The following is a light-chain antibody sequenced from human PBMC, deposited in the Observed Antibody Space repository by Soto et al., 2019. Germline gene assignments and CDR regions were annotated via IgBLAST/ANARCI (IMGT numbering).Light chain of an antibody. CDR1: QNVNDY. CDR3: QQYNTCWT. CDR2: DAS. J-gene: IGKJ1*01. V-gene: IGKV1-5*01. Sequence: DIQMSQTPSTLSASVGDRVTINCRASQNVNDYLAWYQQKPGKSPKVLIYDASTLESGVPSRFSGSGSGTEFTLTISGLQADDFATYYCQQYNTCWTFGQGTKVDIK.